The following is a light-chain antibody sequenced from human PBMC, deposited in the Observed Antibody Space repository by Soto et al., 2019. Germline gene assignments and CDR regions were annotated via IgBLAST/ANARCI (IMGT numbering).Light chain of an antibody. Sequence: SYELTQPPSVSVAPGKTARITCGGNNIGSKSVHWYQQKPGQAPVLVIYYDSDRPSGIPERFSGSNSGNTATLTISRVEAGDEADYYCQVWDSISDHHVFGTGTKLTVL. CDR3: QVWDSISDHHV. CDR1: NIGSKS. V-gene: IGLV3-21*04. J-gene: IGLJ1*01. CDR2: YDS.